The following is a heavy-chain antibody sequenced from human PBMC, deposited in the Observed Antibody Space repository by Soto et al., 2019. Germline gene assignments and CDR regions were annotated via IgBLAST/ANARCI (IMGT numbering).Heavy chain of an antibody. J-gene: IGHJ4*02. CDR1: GFTVSSNY. D-gene: IGHD6-19*01. Sequence: GGSLRLSCAASGFTVSSNYMSWVRQAPGKGLEWVSVIYSGGSTYYADSVKGRFTISRDNSKNTLYLQMNSLRAEDTAVYYCAKGGRAVAGVRVDLDYWGRGTLVTVSS. CDR2: IYSGGST. CDR3: AKGGRAVAGVRVDLDY. V-gene: IGHV3-66*01.